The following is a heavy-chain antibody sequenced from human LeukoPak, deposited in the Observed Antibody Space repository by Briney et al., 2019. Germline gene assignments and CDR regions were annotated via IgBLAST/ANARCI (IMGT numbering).Heavy chain of an antibody. Sequence: GASVKVSCKASGFTFTSSAVHWVRQAPGQGLEWMGIINPSGGSTSYAQKFQGRVTMTRDTSTSTVYMELSSLRSEDTAVYYCARAYDFPDYWGQGTLVTVSS. V-gene: IGHV1-46*01. J-gene: IGHJ4*02. CDR2: INPSGGST. CDR1: GFTFTSSA. CDR3: ARAYDFPDY. D-gene: IGHD3-3*01.